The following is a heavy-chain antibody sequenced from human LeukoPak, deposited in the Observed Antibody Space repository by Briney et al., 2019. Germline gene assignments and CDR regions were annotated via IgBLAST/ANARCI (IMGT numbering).Heavy chain of an antibody. CDR2: INPNSGGT. V-gene: IGHV1-2*02. Sequence: ASVKVSCKASGYTFTGYYMHWVRQAPGQGLEWMGWINPNSGGTNYAQKFQGRVTMTRDTSISTAYMELSRLRSDDTAVYYCARGSIPLDYYYYYMDVWGKGTTVTVSS. CDR3: ARGSIPLDYYYYYMDV. J-gene: IGHJ6*03. CDR1: GYTFTGYY.